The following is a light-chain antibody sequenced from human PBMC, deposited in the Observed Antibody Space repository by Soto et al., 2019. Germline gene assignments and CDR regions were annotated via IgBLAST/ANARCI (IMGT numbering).Light chain of an antibody. Sequence: QSVLTQPPSVSGAPGQRVTISCTGNSSNLGAGYDVHWYQQLPGAAPKLVIFGNRNRPSGVPDRFSGSKSGTSASLAISGLQTEDEGDYYCATWDDSLDGPVFGGGTKLTVL. J-gene: IGLJ2*01. CDR1: SSNLGAGYD. CDR3: ATWDDSLDGPV. CDR2: GNR. V-gene: IGLV1-40*01.